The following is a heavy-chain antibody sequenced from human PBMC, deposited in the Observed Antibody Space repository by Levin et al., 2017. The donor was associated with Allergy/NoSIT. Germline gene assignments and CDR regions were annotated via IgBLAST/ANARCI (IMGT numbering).Heavy chain of an antibody. Sequence: SETLSLTCTVSGGSISSYYWSWIRQTPGKGLEWIGYIYYSGRTNYNPPLKSRVTISVDTSKNQFSLKLSSVTAADTAVYYCAREELGVVRGPFDYWGQGTLVTVSS. CDR1: GGSISSYY. V-gene: IGHV4-59*01. CDR2: IYYSGRT. CDR3: AREELGVVRGPFDY. D-gene: IGHD3-10*01. J-gene: IGHJ4*02.